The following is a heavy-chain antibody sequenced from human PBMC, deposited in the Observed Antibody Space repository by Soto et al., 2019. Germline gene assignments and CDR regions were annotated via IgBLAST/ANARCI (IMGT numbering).Heavy chain of an antibody. CDR1: GFTFSSYA. CDR3: AKDLARSPSNNRNYGLFSRYYYYYYGMDV. J-gene: IGHJ6*02. Sequence: GGSLRLSCAASGFTFSSYAMSWVRQAPGKGLEWVSAISGSGGSTYYADSVKGRFTISRDNSKNTLYLQMNSLRAEDTAVYYCAKDLARSPSNNRNYGLFSRYYYYYYGMDVWGQGTTVTVSS. CDR2: ISGSGGST. V-gene: IGHV3-23*01. D-gene: IGHD1-7*01.